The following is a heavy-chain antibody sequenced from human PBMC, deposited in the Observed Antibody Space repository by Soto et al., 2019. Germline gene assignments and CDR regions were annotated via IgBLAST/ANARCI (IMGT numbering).Heavy chain of an antibody. CDR2: TSESGGT. D-gene: IGHD2-15*01. V-gene: IGHV4-4*02. CDR1: GDSLSRMNW. J-gene: IGHJ4*02. Sequence: SETLSLTCAVSGDSLSRMNWWSRVRQPPGEGLEWIGETSESGGTKYSPSLRSRVTISVDKSNNHLSLKLSSVTAADTAVYYCARHSGGTFDSWGQGVPVTVSS. CDR3: ARHSGGTFDS.